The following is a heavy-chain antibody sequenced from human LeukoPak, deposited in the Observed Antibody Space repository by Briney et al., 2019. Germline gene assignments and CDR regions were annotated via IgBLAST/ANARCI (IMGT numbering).Heavy chain of an antibody. CDR2: ISGSGDTT. CDR1: GFTFSSYA. V-gene: IGHV3-23*01. Sequence: PGGSLRLSCGASGFTFSSYAMSWVRQAPGKGLEWVSIISGSGDTTYYADSVKGRFTISRDNSKNTLYLQMNSLRAEDTAVYYCAKVPGVVVPDAFDVWGQGSMVTVSS. CDR3: AKVPGVVVPDAFDV. J-gene: IGHJ3*01. D-gene: IGHD2-2*01.